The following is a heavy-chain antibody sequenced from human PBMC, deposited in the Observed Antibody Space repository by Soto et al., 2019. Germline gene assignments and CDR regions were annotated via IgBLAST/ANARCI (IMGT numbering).Heavy chain of an antibody. Sequence: QLQLQESGPGLVKPSETLSLTCTVSGGSISSSSYYWGWIRQPPGKGLEWIGSIYYSGSTYYNPSLKSRVTISVDTSKNQFSLKLSSVTAADTAVYYCASRSSSWDYYYYYGMDVWGQGTTVTVSS. CDR2: IYYSGST. V-gene: IGHV4-39*01. CDR3: ASRSSSWDYYYYYGMDV. CDR1: GGSISSSSYY. D-gene: IGHD6-13*01. J-gene: IGHJ6*02.